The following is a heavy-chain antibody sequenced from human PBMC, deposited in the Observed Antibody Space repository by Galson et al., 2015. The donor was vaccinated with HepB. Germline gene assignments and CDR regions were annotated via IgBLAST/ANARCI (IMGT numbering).Heavy chain of an antibody. D-gene: IGHD1-26*01. CDR1: GFTFSDYY. CDR2: ISSSSSYT. CDR3: ARSRSRWELPSSFDY. J-gene: IGHJ4*02. Sequence: SLRLSCAASGFTFSDYYMSWIRQAPGKGLEWVSYISSSSSYTNYADSVKGRFTISRDNAKNSLYLQMNSLRAEDTAVYYCARSRSRWELPSSFDYWGQGTLVTVSS. V-gene: IGHV3-11*03.